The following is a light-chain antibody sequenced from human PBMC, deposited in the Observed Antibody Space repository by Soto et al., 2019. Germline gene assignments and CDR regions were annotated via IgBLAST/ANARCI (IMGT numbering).Light chain of an antibody. J-gene: IGKJ3*01. CDR3: QHYDIYGRLT. CDR1: QTINNL. V-gene: IGKV1-5*01. Sequence: DIQMTQSPSNLSASVGDTVTITCRTSQTINNLLAWYQKKPGKAPGPLIFDASTVNPGVPSRFSGSGSGTDFTLTISDLQPDDFATYYCQHYDIYGRLTFGPGTTVDIK. CDR2: DAS.